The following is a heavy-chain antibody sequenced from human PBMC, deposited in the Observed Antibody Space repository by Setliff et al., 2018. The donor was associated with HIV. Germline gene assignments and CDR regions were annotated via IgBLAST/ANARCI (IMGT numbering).Heavy chain of an antibody. CDR2: ISGDNSTI. CDR3: ARSQLIPRDTTSYFDF. D-gene: IGHD5-18*01. V-gene: IGHV3-48*01. J-gene: IGHJ4*02. CDR1: GVIFSIYS. Sequence: GGSLSLSCAASGVIFSIYSMNWVRQAPGKGLEWLSYISGDNSTIYYAESVKGRFTISRDNAKYSLYLHMNSLRAEDTAVYYCARSQLIPRDTTSYFDFWGPGTLVTVSS.